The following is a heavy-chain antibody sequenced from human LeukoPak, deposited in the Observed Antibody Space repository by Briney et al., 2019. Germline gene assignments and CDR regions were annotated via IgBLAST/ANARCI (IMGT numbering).Heavy chain of an antibody. CDR1: GYTFTGYY. D-gene: IGHD3-22*01. Sequence: ASVKVSCKASGYTFTGYYMHWVRQAPGQGLEWMGWINPNSGGTNYAQKFQGRVTITTDESTSTAYMELSSLRSEDTAVYYCAREGGYYDSSGYRPLDYWGQGTLVTVSS. CDR2: INPNSGGT. J-gene: IGHJ4*02. V-gene: IGHV1-2*02. CDR3: AREGGYYDSSGYRPLDY.